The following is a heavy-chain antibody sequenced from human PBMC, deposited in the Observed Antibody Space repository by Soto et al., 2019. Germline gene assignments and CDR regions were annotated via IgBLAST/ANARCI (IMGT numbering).Heavy chain of an antibody. V-gene: IGHV4-4*02. J-gene: IGHJ4*02. CDR3: AGRYCSSTSCYTPLDY. CDR2: IYHSGST. D-gene: IGHD2-2*02. Sequence: PSETLSLTCAVSSGSISSSNWWSWVRQPPGKGLEWIGEIYHSGSTNYNPSLKSRVTISVDKSKNQFSLKLSFVTAADTAVYYCAGRYCSSTSCYTPLDYWGQGTLVTVSS. CDR1: SGSISSSNW.